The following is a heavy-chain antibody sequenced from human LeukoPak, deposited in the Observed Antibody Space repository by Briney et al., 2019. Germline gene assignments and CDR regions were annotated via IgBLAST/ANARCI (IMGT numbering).Heavy chain of an antibody. CDR1: GGSFSGYY. V-gene: IGHV4-34*01. Sequence: SETLSLTCAVYGGSFSGYYWSWIRQPPGKGLEWIGETNHSGSTNYNPSLKSRVTISVDTSKNQFSLKLSSVTAADTAVYYCARVKGLLWFGEKRYFDYWGQGTLVTVSS. J-gene: IGHJ4*02. CDR3: ARVKGLLWFGEKRYFDY. CDR2: TNHSGST. D-gene: IGHD3-10*01.